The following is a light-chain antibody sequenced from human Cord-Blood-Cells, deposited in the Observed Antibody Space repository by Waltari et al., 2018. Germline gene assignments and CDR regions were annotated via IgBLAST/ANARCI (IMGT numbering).Light chain of an antibody. Sequence: QSALTQPASVSGSPGQSITISCTGTSSDVGSYHLVSWYQQHPGKAPKLMIYEGSKRPSGVSNRFSGSKSSNTASLTISGLQAEDEADYYCCSHAGSSTWVFGGGTKLTVL. CDR3: CSHAGSSTWV. J-gene: IGLJ3*02. CDR2: EGS. V-gene: IGLV2-23*01. CDR1: SSDVGSYHL.